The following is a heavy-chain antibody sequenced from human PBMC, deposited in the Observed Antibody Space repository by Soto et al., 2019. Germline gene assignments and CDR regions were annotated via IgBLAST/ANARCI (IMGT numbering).Heavy chain of an antibody. CDR1: GYTFTGYY. D-gene: IGHD6-13*01. V-gene: IGHV1-2*02. CDR3: ARVGIAAAGYSNWFDP. CDR2: INPNSGGT. Sequence: ASVKVSCKASGYTFTGYYMHWVRQAPGQGLEWMGWINPNSGGTNYAQKFQGRVTMTRDTSISTACMELSTLRSDDTAVYYCARVGIAAAGYSNWFDPWGQGTLVTVSS. J-gene: IGHJ5*02.